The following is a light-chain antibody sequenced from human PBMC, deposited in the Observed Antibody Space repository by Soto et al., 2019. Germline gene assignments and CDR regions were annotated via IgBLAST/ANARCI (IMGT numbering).Light chain of an antibody. V-gene: IGLV1-51*01. CDR1: SSNIGNNY. CDR2: DNY. Sequence: QSVLTQPPSVSAAPGQNVTISCSGTSSNIGNNYVSWYQHLPGTAPRILIYDNYKRPSGIPDRFSGFKSGTSATLGITGLQTWDEADYYCGTWDTSLRVFYVFGSGTKVTVL. J-gene: IGLJ1*01. CDR3: GTWDTSLRVFYV.